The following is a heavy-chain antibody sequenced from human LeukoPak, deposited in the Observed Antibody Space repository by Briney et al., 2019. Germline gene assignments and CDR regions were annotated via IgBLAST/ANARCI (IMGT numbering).Heavy chain of an antibody. CDR2: ISSSSTYI. J-gene: IGHJ5*02. CDR1: GFTFSSYS. V-gene: IGHV3-21*04. CDR3: ARHVRGSFYNHNWFDP. D-gene: IGHD3-10*01. Sequence: GGSLRLSCAASGFTFSSYSMNWVRQAPGKGLEWVSSISSSSTYIYYADSVKGRFTISRDNAKNSLSLQMNSLRAEDTAVYYCARHVRGSFYNHNWFDPWGQGTLVTVSS.